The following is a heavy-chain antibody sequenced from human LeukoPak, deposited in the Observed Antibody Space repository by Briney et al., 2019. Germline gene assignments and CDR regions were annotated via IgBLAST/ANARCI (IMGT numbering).Heavy chain of an antibody. Sequence: SETLSLTCTVSGGSISSGGYYWSWIRQHPGKGLEWIGYIYYSGSTYYNPSLKSRVTISVDTSKNQFSLKLSSVTAADTAVYYCARGDYGDYGEADYFDYWGQGTLVTVSS. CDR2: IYYSGST. D-gene: IGHD4-17*01. CDR1: GGSISSGGYY. CDR3: ARGDYGDYGEADYFDY. V-gene: IGHV4-31*03. J-gene: IGHJ4*02.